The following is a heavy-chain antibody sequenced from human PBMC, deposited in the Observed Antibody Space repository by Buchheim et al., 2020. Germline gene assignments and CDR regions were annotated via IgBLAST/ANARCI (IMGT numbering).Heavy chain of an antibody. V-gene: IGHV4-4*02. D-gene: IGHD2-15*01. CDR1: GGSISSSNW. CDR2: IYHSGST. Sequence: QVQLQESGPGLVKPSGTLSLTCAVSGGSISSSNWWSWVRQPPGKGLEWIGEIYHSGSTNYNPSLKSRVIISVDKSKNQFSLKLSSVTAADTAVYYCARDSDYCSGGSCTFANWFDPWGQGTL. J-gene: IGHJ5*02. CDR3: ARDSDYCSGGSCTFANWFDP.